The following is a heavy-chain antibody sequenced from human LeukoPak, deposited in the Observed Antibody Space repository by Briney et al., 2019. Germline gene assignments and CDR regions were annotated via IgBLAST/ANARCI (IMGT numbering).Heavy chain of an antibody. CDR2: IKQDGSDK. CDR1: GFTFNRYW. CDR3: ARYNSTWKTDDY. J-gene: IGHJ4*02. Sequence: GGSLRLSCAASGFTFNRYWMTWVRQAPGKGLDGVADIKQDGSDKYYEGAVKGRITISSYNTKNSLYLQMNGLRAEDTAVYFCARYNSTWKTDDYWGQGTLVTVSS. V-gene: IGHV3-7*03. D-gene: IGHD2/OR15-2a*01.